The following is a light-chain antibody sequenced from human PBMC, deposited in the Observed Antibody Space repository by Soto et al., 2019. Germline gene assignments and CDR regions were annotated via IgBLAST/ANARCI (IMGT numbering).Light chain of an antibody. Sequence: QSVLTQPASVSGSPGQSITISCTGTSSDVGSYNLVSWYQQHPGKAPKLMIYDVSKRPSGVSNRFSGSKSGYTASLTISGLQSEDEADYYCSSYTSFKTLVFGTGTKVTVL. CDR2: DVS. J-gene: IGLJ1*01. V-gene: IGLV2-14*02. CDR1: SSDVGSYNL. CDR3: SSYTSFKTLV.